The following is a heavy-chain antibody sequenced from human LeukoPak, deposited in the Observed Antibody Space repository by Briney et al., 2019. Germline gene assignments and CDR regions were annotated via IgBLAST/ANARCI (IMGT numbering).Heavy chain of an antibody. CDR2: ISAYNGNT. CDR3: ARARGSGSYLASNYYYYMNV. Sequence: GASVKVSCKASGYTFTSYGISWVRQAPGQGLEWMGWISAYNGNTNYAQKLQGRVTMTTDTSTSTAYMELRSLRSDDTAVYYCARARGSGSYLASNYYYYMNVWGKGTTVTVSS. D-gene: IGHD3-10*01. J-gene: IGHJ6*03. V-gene: IGHV1-18*01. CDR1: GYTFTSYG.